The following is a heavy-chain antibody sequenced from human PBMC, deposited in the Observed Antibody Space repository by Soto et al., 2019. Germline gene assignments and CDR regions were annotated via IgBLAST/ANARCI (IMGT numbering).Heavy chain of an antibody. CDR1: GFTFSTYA. Sequence: EVQLLESGGGLVQPGGSLRLTCAASGFTFSTYAMSWVRQAPGEGLEWVSGLFGSGGGISYADSVKGRFTISRDNSNNILYLQMHSLRVEDTAIYYCGKDRQPHGRWPFDHWGQGTLVTVSS. V-gene: IGHV3-23*01. D-gene: IGHD2-8*01. CDR3: GKDRQPHGRWPFDH. CDR2: LFGSGGGI. J-gene: IGHJ4*02.